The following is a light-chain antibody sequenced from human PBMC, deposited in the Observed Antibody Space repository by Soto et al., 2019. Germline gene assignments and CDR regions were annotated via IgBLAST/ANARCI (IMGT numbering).Light chain of an antibody. CDR3: SSYTSSSTLDVV. Sequence: QSVLTQPASVSGSPGQSITISCTGTSSDVGGYNYVSWYQHHPGKAPKLMIYDVSNRPSGVSNRFSGSKSGNTAPLTISGLQAEDEADYYCSSYTSSSTLDVVFGGGTKLTVL. V-gene: IGLV2-14*03. J-gene: IGLJ2*01. CDR2: DVS. CDR1: SSDVGGYNY.